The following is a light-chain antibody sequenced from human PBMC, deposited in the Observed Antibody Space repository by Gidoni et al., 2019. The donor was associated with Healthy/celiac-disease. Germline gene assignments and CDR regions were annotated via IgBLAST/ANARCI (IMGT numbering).Light chain of an antibody. Sequence: DIQMTQSPSTLSASVGDRVHITCRASQSISSWLAWYQQKPGKAPKLLIYKASSLESGVPSRFSGSGSGTEFTLTISSLQPDDFATYYCQQYNSYWGFTFGPGTKVDIK. CDR1: QSISSW. CDR3: QQYNSYWGFT. CDR2: KAS. J-gene: IGKJ3*01. V-gene: IGKV1-5*03.